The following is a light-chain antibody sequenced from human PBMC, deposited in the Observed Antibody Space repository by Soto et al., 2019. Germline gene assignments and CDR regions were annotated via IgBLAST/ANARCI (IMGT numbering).Light chain of an antibody. V-gene: IGKV3-20*01. CDR2: DAS. CDR1: QSLRSAS. J-gene: IGKJ1*01. CDR3: QQYDSSSWT. Sequence: EIVLTQSPGTLSLSPGDSATLTCRASQSLRSASLAWYRQRPGQAPEILIYDASGRASGITDRFSGSGSGTDFTLTISRLEPEDFAVYYCQQYDSSSWTFGQGTKVDIK.